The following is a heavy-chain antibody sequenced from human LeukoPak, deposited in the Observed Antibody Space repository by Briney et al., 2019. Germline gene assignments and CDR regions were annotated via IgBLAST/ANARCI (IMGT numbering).Heavy chain of an antibody. CDR2: IYYSGST. D-gene: IGHD2/OR15-2a*01. CDR1: GGSISSGGYY. Sequence: SETLSLTCTVSGGSISSGGYYWSWIRQHPGKGLEWIGYIYYSGSTYYNPSLKSRVTISVDTSKNQFSLKLSSVTAADTAVYYCARTTTFNYYYYGMDVWGQGTTVTVS. V-gene: IGHV4-31*03. J-gene: IGHJ6*02. CDR3: ARTTTFNYYYYGMDV.